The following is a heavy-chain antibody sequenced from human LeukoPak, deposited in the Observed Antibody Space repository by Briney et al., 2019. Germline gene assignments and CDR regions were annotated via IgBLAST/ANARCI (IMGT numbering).Heavy chain of an antibody. J-gene: IGHJ4*02. CDR3: VKDSSSGSYFDY. CDR1: GFPFSRYA. Sequence: AGGSLRLSCSASGFPFSRYAMHWVGQAPGKGLEYVSAISSNGGSTYYADSVKGRFTISRDNSRNTLHLQMSSLRVEDTAVYYCVKDSSSGSYFDYWGQGTLVTVSS. D-gene: IGHD3-10*01. CDR2: ISSNGGST. V-gene: IGHV3-64D*06.